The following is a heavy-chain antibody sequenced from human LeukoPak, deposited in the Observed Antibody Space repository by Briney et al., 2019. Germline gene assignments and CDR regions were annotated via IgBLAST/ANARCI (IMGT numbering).Heavy chain of an antibody. V-gene: IGHV3-9*03. CDR1: GFTFDDYA. CDR2: ISWNSGSI. CDR3: AKGGMYYDFWSGYYAADYMDV. J-gene: IGHJ6*03. D-gene: IGHD3-3*01. Sequence: GRSLRLSCAASGFTFDDYAMHWVRQAPGKGLEWVSGISWNSGSIGYADSVKGRFTISGDNAKNSLYLQMNSLRAEDMALYYCAKGGMYYDFWSGYYAADYMDVWGKGTTVTVSS.